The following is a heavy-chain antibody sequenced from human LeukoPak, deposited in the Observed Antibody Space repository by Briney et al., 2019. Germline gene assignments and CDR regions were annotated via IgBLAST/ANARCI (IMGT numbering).Heavy chain of an antibody. J-gene: IGHJ4*02. Sequence: GGSLRLSCAASGITVSSNYMSWVRQAPGKGLEWVSVIYSGGSTYYADSVKGRFTISRDNSKNTLYLQMNSLRAEDTAVYYCARASRSGYSFDYWGQGTLVTVSS. D-gene: IGHD3-3*01. CDR3: ARASRSGYSFDY. CDR2: IYSGGST. CDR1: GITVSSNY. V-gene: IGHV3-53*01.